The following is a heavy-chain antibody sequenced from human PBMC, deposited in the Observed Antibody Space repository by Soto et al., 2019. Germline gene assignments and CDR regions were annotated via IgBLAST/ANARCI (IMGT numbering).Heavy chain of an antibody. CDR2: ISGGGNDA. D-gene: IGHD6-13*01. CDR3: ARSLFLASTGIEPFDF. CDR1: GFTFSSYA. Sequence: EVQLLESGGGLVQPGGSLVLSCAASGFTFSSYAMSWVRQAPGKGLEWVSSISGGGNDAYYADSVKGRFTISRDNSRNTLYLQMNSLRADDTAVHHCARSLFLASTGIEPFDFWGQGTLVTVSS. J-gene: IGHJ4*02. V-gene: IGHV3-23*01.